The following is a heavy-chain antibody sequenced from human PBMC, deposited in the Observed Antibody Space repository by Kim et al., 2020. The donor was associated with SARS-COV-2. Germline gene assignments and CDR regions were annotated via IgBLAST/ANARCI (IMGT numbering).Heavy chain of an antibody. D-gene: IGHD4-17*01. Sequence: VKGRFTISRDNAKNSLYLQMNSLRAEDTAVYYCARAPAGDGDYGYNWFDPWGQGTLVTVSS. V-gene: IGHV3-11*06. CDR3: ARAPAGDGDYGYNWFDP. J-gene: IGHJ5*02.